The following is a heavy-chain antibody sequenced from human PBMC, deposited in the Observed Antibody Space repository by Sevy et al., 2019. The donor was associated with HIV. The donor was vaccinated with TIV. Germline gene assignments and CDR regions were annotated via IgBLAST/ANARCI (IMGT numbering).Heavy chain of an antibody. CDR3: ARGFDSGSSYYFYYGMDV. J-gene: IGHJ6*02. CDR2: LYYSGST. CDR1: GGSVTSGSYY. V-gene: IGHV4-61*01. D-gene: IGHD1-26*01. Sequence: SETLSLTCTVSGGSVTSGSYYWSWIQQPPGKGLEWIGYLYYSGSTNYNPSLKSRVTISVDSSKNQFSLILFSVTAADTAVYYCARGFDSGSSYYFYYGMDVWGQGTTVTVSS.